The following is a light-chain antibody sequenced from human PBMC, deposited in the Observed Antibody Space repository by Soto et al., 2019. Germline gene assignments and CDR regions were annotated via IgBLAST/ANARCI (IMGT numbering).Light chain of an antibody. CDR3: QQYNNWRT. V-gene: IGKV3-15*01. CDR1: QSVSSN. CDR2: GAS. Sequence: EIVMTQSPATLSVSPGERATLSCRASQSVSSNLAWYQQKPGQAPRLLIYGASTRATGIPARFSGSGSGTEFTLTISSLQSEDFAVYYCQQYNNWRTFGGGTKVVIK. J-gene: IGKJ4*02.